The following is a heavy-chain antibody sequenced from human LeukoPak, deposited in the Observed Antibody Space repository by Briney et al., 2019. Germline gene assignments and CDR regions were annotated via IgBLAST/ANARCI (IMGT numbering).Heavy chain of an antibody. Sequence: SETLSLTCTVSGGSISSYYWSWIRQPPGKGLEWIGEINHSGSTNYNPSLKSRVTISVDTSKNQFSLKLSSVTAADTAVYYCARGRDYGDYSGFDYWGQGTLVTVSS. CDR1: GGSISSYY. CDR3: ARGRDYGDYSGFDY. D-gene: IGHD4-17*01. J-gene: IGHJ4*02. V-gene: IGHV4-34*01. CDR2: INHSGST.